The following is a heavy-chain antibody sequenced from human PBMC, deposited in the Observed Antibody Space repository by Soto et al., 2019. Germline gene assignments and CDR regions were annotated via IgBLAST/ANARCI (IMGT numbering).Heavy chain of an antibody. CDR3: ARRSHLDY. V-gene: IGHV3-11*01. CDR1: GFTFSDYN. Sequence: QVQLVESGGSLVKPGGSLRLSCAASGFTFSDYNMNWIRQSPGKGLEWLSYISTTGSTIYYADSVKGRFTISRDNTKKSLYLQMDSLRAEDTAVYYCARRSHLDYWGQGTLVTVSA. J-gene: IGHJ4*02. CDR2: ISTTGSTI.